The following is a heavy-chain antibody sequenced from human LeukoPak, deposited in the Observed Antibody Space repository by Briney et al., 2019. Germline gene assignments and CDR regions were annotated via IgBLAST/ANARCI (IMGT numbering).Heavy chain of an antibody. D-gene: IGHD3-10*01. V-gene: IGHV4-59*11. CDR1: GDSISMHY. CDR2: IYYSGST. CDR3: ARVEEGYGSGRRENSYYYYMDV. J-gene: IGHJ6*03. Sequence: SETLSLTCSVSGDSISMHYWSWIRQPPGKGLEWIGYIYYSGSTNYNPSLKSRATISVDTSKNQFSLKLNSVTAADTAVYYCARVEEGYGSGRRENSYYYYMDVWGKGTTVTISS.